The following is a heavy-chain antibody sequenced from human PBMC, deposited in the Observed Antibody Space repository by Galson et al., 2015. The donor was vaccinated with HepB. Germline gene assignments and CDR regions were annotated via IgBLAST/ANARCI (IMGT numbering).Heavy chain of an antibody. CDR3: ARYMVRGYYFDY. V-gene: IGHV1-18*04. CDR1: GYTFTSYG. D-gene: IGHD3-10*01. CDR2: ISAYNGNI. J-gene: IGHJ4*02. Sequence: SAKVSCKASGYTFTSYGISWVRQAPGQGLEWMGWISAYNGNINYAQKLQGRVTMTTDTSTSTAYMELRSLRSDDTAVYYCARYMVRGYYFDYWGQGTLVTVSS.